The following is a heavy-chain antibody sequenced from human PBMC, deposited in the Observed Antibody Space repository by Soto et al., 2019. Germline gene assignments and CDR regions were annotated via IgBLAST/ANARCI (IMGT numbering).Heavy chain of an antibody. D-gene: IGHD3-3*01. Sequence: EVQLVESGGGLVQPGGSLRLSCAASGFTFSSYWMSWVRQAPGKGLEWVANIKQDGSEKYYVDSVKGRFTISRDNAKNSWYLQMNSLRAEDTAVYYCTSAYYDFWSGYYMAYYYYYMDVWGKGTTVTVSS. CDR3: TSAYYDFWSGYYMAYYYYYMDV. J-gene: IGHJ6*03. CDR2: IKQDGSEK. CDR1: GFTFSSYW. V-gene: IGHV3-7*01.